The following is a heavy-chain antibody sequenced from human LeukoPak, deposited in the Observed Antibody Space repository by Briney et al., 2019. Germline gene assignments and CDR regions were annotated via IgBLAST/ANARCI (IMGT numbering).Heavy chain of an antibody. CDR3: ARDRFVPDY. D-gene: IGHD6-6*01. CDR2: ISYDGSNK. J-gene: IGHJ4*02. Sequence: PGRSLRLSCAASGFTFSSYGMHWVRQAPGKGLEWVAVISYDGSNKYYADSVKGRFTISRDNSKNTLYLQMNSLRAEDTAVYYCARDRFVPDYWGQGTLVTVSS. CDR1: GFTFSSYG. V-gene: IGHV3-30*03.